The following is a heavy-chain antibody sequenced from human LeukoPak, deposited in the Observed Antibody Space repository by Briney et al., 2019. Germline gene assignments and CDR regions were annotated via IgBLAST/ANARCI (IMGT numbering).Heavy chain of an antibody. D-gene: IGHD2-2*01. Sequence: ASVTVSCKASGYTFTSYDINWVRQATGQGLEWMGWMNPNSGNTVYAQKFQGRVTMTRNTSISTAYMELSSLRSEDTAVYYCARVEEDCSSTSCSYYFDYWGQGTLVTVSS. CDR1: GYTFTSYD. CDR3: ARVEEDCSSTSCSYYFDY. V-gene: IGHV1-8*01. CDR2: MNPNSGNT. J-gene: IGHJ4*02.